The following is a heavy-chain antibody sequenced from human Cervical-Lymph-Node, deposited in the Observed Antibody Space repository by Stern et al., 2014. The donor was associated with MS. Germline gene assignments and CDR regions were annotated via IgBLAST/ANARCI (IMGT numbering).Heavy chain of an antibody. V-gene: IGHV2-70*01. Sequence: QVTLRESGPALVKPTQTLTLTCTFSGFSLSTTGMCLSWIRQPPGKDLEWLALLDWDGEKYYSTALKTRLTISKDTSKNQVVLTMTNMAPLDTATYFCVRAREGYYFDYWGQGIPVTVSS. CDR3: VRAREGYYFDY. J-gene: IGHJ4*02. CDR1: GFSLSTTGMC. D-gene: IGHD2-21*01. CDR2: LDWDGEK.